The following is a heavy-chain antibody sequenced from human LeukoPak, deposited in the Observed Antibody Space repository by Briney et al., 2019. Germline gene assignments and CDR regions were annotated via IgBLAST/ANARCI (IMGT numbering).Heavy chain of an antibody. Sequence: PGGSLRLSCAASGFSFDDYDMSWVRQAPGKGLEWVSGINWNGGSTGYAASVKGRFTISRDNAKNPLYLQMSSLRAEDTALYYCAREEGGYFDYWGQGTLVTVSS. V-gene: IGHV3-20*04. D-gene: IGHD3-16*01. CDR3: AREEGGYFDY. CDR1: GFSFDDYD. CDR2: INWNGGST. J-gene: IGHJ4*02.